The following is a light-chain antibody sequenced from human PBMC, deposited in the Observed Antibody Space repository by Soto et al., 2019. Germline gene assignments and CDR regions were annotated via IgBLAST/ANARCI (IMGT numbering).Light chain of an antibody. Sequence: QSVLTQPPSASGTPGQRVSIPCSGSSSNIGSHPVNWYQQLPGTAPKLLLYGDNQRPSGVPDRFSGSKSGTSASLAISGLQSEDEAHYYCASWDNSLNGLYVFGTGTKVTVL. CDR2: GDN. CDR3: ASWDNSLNGLYV. J-gene: IGLJ1*01. V-gene: IGLV1-44*01. CDR1: SSNIGSHP.